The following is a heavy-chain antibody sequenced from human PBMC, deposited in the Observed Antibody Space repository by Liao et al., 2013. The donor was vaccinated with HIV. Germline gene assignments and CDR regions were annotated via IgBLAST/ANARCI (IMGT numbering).Heavy chain of an antibody. J-gene: IGHJ3*02. CDR3: ARHSLGPGHLGQNAFDI. D-gene: IGHD1-26*01. V-gene: IGHV4-61*02. Sequence: QVQLQESGPGLVRPSQTLSLTCTVSDGSINSGRYYWTWIRQPAGKGLEWIGRIYSNGSTNYNPSLKSRLIMSVDTSRNQFSLRLTSVTAADTAVYYCARHSLGPGHLGQNAFDIWGQGTMVTVSS. CDR2: IYSNGST. CDR1: DGSINSGRYY.